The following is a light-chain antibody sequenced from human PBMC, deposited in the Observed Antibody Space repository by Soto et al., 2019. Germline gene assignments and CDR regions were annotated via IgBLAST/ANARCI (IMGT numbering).Light chain of an antibody. CDR3: QQYGSSPPRT. CDR2: GAS. CDR1: QSVSNDF. Sequence: EIVLTQSPGILSLSPGERATLSCRASQSVSNDFLAWYQQKPGQAPRLLIYGASTRATDVQARFSGSGSGADFTLSISRLKPEDFAVYYCQQYGSSPPRTFGQGTKVEMK. V-gene: IGKV3-20*01. J-gene: IGKJ1*01.